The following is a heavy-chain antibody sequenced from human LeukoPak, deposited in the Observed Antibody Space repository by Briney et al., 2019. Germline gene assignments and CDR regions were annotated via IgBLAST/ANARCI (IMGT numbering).Heavy chain of an antibody. V-gene: IGHV7-4-1*02. CDR1: GYTFTSYA. CDR2: INTNTGNP. D-gene: IGHD3-3*01. J-gene: IGHJ3*02. Sequence: PEASVKVSCKASGYTFTSYAMNWVRQAPGQGLEWMGWINTNTGNPTYAQGFTGRFVFSLDTSVSTAYLRISSLKAEDTAVYYCARARTSKLITIFGVPHDAFDIWGQGTMVTVSS. CDR3: ARARTSKLITIFGVPHDAFDI.